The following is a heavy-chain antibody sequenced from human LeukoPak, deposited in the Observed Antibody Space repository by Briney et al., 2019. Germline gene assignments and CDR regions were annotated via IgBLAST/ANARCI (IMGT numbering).Heavy chain of an antibody. CDR3: ARQAYGSGWF. J-gene: IGHJ4*02. CDR2: ISSSGSIS. Sequence: GGSLRLSCSASGFTFNNYGMSWLRQAPGKGLEWVSYISSSGSISYYSDPVKGRFTISRDNAKNSVSLQMNTLRAEDTGVYYCARQAYGSGWFWGQGTLVSVSS. CDR1: GFTFNNYG. D-gene: IGHD6-19*01. V-gene: IGHV3-48*03.